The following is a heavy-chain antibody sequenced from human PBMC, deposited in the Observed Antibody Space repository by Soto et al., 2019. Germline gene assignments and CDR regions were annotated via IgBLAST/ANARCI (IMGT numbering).Heavy chain of an antibody. D-gene: IGHD6-19*01. CDR3: ERSIAVAGLDY. V-gene: IGHV3-30-3*01. Sequence: SGGSLRLSCATSGFSFSTYAIHWVRQAPGKGLDWVAVISNDGSKRYYAQSVKGRFTISRDNSNNTVDLQMNSLRAEDTALYYCERSIAVAGLDYWGPGTLV. CDR1: GFSFSTYA. J-gene: IGHJ4*02. CDR2: ISNDGSKR.